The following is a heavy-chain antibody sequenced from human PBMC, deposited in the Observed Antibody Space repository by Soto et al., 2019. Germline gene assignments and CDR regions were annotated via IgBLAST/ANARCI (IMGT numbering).Heavy chain of an antibody. V-gene: IGHV4-31*03. D-gene: IGHD3-9*01. Sequence: QVQLQESGPGLVKPSQTLSLTCTVSGGSISSGGYYWSWIRQHPGKGLEWIGYIYYSGSTYYNPSLKSRVTISVDTSKNQFSLKLSSVTAADTAVYYCAREREVRYTRGYYYYYMDVWGKGTTVTVSS. CDR2: IYYSGST. CDR1: GGSISSGGYY. J-gene: IGHJ6*03. CDR3: AREREVRYTRGYYYYYMDV.